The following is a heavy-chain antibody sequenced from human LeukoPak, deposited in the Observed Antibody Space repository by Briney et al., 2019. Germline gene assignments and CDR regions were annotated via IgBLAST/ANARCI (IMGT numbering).Heavy chain of an antibody. CDR3: ARGEKYCTNGVCYEKWGPFDY. D-gene: IGHD2-8*01. Sequence: GGSLRLSCAASRFTFSDYYMSWIRQAPGKGLEWVSYISTSGNTMYYADSVKGRFTISRDNAKNSLFLQMNSLRAEDTAVYYCARGEKYCTNGVCYEKWGPFDYWGQGTLVTVSS. CDR1: RFTFSDYY. J-gene: IGHJ4*02. CDR2: ISTSGNTM. V-gene: IGHV3-11*04.